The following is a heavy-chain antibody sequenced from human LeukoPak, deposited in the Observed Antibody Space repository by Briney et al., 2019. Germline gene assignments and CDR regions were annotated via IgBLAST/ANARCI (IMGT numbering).Heavy chain of an antibody. CDR3: AKDFGYCINGVCYGTPFDY. V-gene: IGHV3-23*01. CDR1: GFTFSSYA. Sequence: GGSLRLSCAASGFTFSSYAMSWVRQAPGKELEWVSGISGGGGSTYYEDSVKGRFTISRDTSKNTLYLQMNGLRAEDTAVYYCAKDFGYCINGVCYGTPFDYWGQGTLVTVSS. CDR2: ISGGGGST. D-gene: IGHD2-8*01. J-gene: IGHJ4*02.